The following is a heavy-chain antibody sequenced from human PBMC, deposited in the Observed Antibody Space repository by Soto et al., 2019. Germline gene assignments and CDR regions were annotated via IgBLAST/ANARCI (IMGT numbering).Heavy chain of an antibody. CDR1: GFTFSSYG. J-gene: IGHJ4*02. CDR2: ISYDGSNK. Sequence: QVQLVESGGGVVQPGRSLRLSCAASGFTFSSYGMHWVRKAPGKGLEWVAVISYDGSNKYYADSVKGRFTISRDNSKNTLYLQMNSLRAEDTAVYYCAKPDYGGNSQYYFDYWGQGTLVTVSS. CDR3: AKPDYGGNSQYYFDY. V-gene: IGHV3-30*18. D-gene: IGHD4-17*01.